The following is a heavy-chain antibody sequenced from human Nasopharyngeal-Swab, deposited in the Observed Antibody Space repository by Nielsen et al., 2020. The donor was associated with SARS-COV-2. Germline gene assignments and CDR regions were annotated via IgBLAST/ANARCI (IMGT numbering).Heavy chain of an antibody. D-gene: IGHD6-13*01. CDR3: ARDGIAAAGAYYYYGMDV. Sequence: ETLSLTCAASGFTFSSYWMSWVRQAPGKGLEWVANIKQDGSEKYYVDSVKGRFTISRDNAKNSLYLQMNSLRAEDTAVYYCARDGIAAAGAYYYYGMDVWGQGTTVTVSS. J-gene: IGHJ6*02. CDR1: GFTFSSYW. CDR2: IKQDGSEK. V-gene: IGHV3-7*01.